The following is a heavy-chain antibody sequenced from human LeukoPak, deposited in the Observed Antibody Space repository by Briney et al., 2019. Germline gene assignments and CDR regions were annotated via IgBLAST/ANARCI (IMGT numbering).Heavy chain of an antibody. J-gene: IGHJ4*02. D-gene: IGHD3-3*01. CDR1: GFTFSSYW. CDR3: ASHNYDFWSGYIYYFDN. CDR2: IKQDGSEK. V-gene: IGHV3-7*01. Sequence: PGGSLRLSCAASGFTFSSYWMSWVRQAPGKGLEWVANIKQDGSEKYYEDSVKGRFTISRDNAKNSLYLQMNSLRAEDTAVYYCASHNYDFWSGYIYYFDNWGQGTLVTVSS.